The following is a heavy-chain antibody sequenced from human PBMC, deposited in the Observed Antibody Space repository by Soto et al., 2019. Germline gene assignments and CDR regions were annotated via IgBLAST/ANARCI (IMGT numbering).Heavy chain of an antibody. D-gene: IGHD5-12*01. CDR3: ARAVGYSGYGNFAY. CDR1: GGSISSGDYY. J-gene: IGHJ4*02. CDR2: IYYSGST. V-gene: IGHV4-30-4*01. Sequence: PSETLSLTCTVSGGSISSGDYYWSWISQPPGKGLEWIGYIYYSGSTYYNPSLKSRVTISVDTSKNQFSLKLSSVTAADTAVYYWARAVGYSGYGNFAYWGRGTLVTVSS.